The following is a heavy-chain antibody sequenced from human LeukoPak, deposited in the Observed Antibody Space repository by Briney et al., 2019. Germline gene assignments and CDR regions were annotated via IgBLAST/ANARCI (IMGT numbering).Heavy chain of an antibody. V-gene: IGHV4-31*03. CDR3: ARLISAYYADY. D-gene: IGHD1-26*01. CDR1: SGSISSGDYF. CDR2: IYDSGST. J-gene: IGHJ4*02. Sequence: PSQTLSLTCTVSSGSISSGDYFWSWIRQHPGKGLEWIGYIYDSGSTYYNPSLKSRVAISVDRSKNQFSLKLSSVTAADTAVYYCARLISAYYADYWGQGALVTVSS.